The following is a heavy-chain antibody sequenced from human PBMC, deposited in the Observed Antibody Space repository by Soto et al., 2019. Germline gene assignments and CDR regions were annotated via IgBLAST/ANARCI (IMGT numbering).Heavy chain of an antibody. J-gene: IGHJ4*02. CDR2: IIPIFGTA. CDR1: GGTFSSYA. D-gene: IGHD2-15*01. CDR3: ARETGGGNRHFDY. V-gene: IGHV1-69*06. Sequence: SVKVSCKASGGTFSSYAISWVRRAPGQGLEWMGGIIPIFGTANYAQKFQGRVTITADKSTSTAYMELSSLRSEDTAVYYCARETGGGNRHFDYWGQGTLVTVSS.